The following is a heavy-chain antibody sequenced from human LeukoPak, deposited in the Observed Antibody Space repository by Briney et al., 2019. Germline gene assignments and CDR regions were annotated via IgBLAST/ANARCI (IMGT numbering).Heavy chain of an antibody. D-gene: IGHD1-26*01. J-gene: IGHJ4*02. CDR2: INPNSGGT. CDR1: GYTFTSYG. CDR3: ARDGSSANVDY. V-gene: IGHV1-2*02. Sequence: ASVKVSCKASGYTFTSYGISWVRQAPGQGLEWMGWINPNSGGTNYAQKFQGRVTMTRDTSISTAYMELSRLRSDDTAVYYCARDGSSANVDYWGQGTLVTVSS.